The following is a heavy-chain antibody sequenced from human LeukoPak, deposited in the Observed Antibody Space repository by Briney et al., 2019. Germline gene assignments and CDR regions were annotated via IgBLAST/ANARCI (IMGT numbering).Heavy chain of an antibody. V-gene: IGHV3-74*01. CDR1: GFTFSRYW. Sequence: GGSVTLSCAASGFTFSRYWMHWVRQAPGKGLVWVSRINSDGRSTSYADSVKGRFTISRDNAKNTLYLQMNSLRAEDTAVYYCARSAQLNRPVGVVVLVPDYWGQPTHLNVSS. CDR2: INSDGRST. D-gene: IGHD2-15*01. CDR3: ARSAQLNRPVGVVVLVPDY. J-gene: IGHJ4*02.